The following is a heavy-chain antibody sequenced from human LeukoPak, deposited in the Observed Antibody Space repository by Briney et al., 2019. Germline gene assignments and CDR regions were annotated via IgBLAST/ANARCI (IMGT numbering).Heavy chain of an antibody. D-gene: IGHD1-26*01. CDR3: ARDPRGIHFDY. V-gene: IGHV3-48*04. Sequence: GGSLRLSCAASGFTFSSYIFSWVRQAPGKGLEWISYISGNSDTIYYAGSVKGRFFISRDNAKNSLYLQMNSLTAEDAAVYYCARDPRGIHFDYWGQGTLVTVSS. J-gene: IGHJ4*02. CDR2: ISGNSDTI. CDR1: GFTFSSYI.